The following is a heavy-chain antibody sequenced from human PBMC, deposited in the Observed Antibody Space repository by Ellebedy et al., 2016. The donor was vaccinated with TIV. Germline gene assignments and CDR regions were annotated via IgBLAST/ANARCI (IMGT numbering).Heavy chain of an antibody. CDR3: ANIDGSY. D-gene: IGHD3-16*02. CDR1: GFTFSSYA. V-gene: IGHV3-23*01. CDR2: ISGSGGST. J-gene: IGHJ4*02. Sequence: GESLKISXVASGFTFSSYAMSWVRQAPGKGLEWVSAISGSGGSTYYADSVKGRFTISRDNSKNTLYLQMNSLRAEDTAVYYCANIDGSYWGQGTLVTVSS.